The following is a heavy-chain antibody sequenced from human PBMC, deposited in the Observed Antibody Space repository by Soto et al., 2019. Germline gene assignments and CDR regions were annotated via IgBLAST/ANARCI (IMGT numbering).Heavy chain of an antibody. CDR2: FDPEDGET. J-gene: IGHJ6*02. V-gene: IGHV1-24*01. D-gene: IGHD6-6*01. CDR1: RFTLACLS. CDR3: ATVGIAARRYYYYGMDV. Sequence: GASAEVSCKVPRFTLACLSRYSPHHSPGKGLEWMGGFDPEDGETIYAQKFQGRVTMTEDTSTDTAYMELSSLRSEDTAVYYCATVGIAARRYYYYGMDVWGQGTTVTVSS.